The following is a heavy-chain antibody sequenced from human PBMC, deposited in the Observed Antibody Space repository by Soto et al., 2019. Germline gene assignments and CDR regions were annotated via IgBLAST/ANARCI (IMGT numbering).Heavy chain of an antibody. CDR3: ARLRIATNNYKWFDP. D-gene: IGHD2-21*01. J-gene: IGHJ5*02. CDR2: IYVTGAV. CDR1: GAALNSGNYY. V-gene: IGHV4-31*03. Sequence: PSETLSLTCSVSGAALNSGNYYWSWIRQLPGKGLEWIGHIYVTGAVDYNPSLRDRITISQDTSETQFSLNLRLVTAADTAVYYCARLRIATNNYKWFDPWGQGTLVTVSS.